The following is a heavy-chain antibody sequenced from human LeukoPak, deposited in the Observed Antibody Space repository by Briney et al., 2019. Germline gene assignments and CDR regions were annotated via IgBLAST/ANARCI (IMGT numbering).Heavy chain of an antibody. CDR1: GYTFTGYY. Sequence: ASVKVSCKASGYTFTGYYMHWVRQAPGQGLEWMGWISAYNGNTNYAQKLQGRVTMTTDTSTSTAYMELRSLRSDDTAVYYCARPKHYDILTGYYLNDAFDIWGQGTMVTVSS. D-gene: IGHD3-9*01. CDR2: ISAYNGNT. J-gene: IGHJ3*02. V-gene: IGHV1-18*04. CDR3: ARPKHYDILTGYYLNDAFDI.